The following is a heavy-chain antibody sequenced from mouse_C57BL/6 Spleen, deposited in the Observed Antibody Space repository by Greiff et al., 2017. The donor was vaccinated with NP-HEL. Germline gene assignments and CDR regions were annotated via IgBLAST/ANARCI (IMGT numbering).Heavy chain of an antibody. V-gene: IGHV1-76*01. CDR2: IYPGSGNT. D-gene: IGHD3-3*01. J-gene: IGHJ4*01. CDR3: ARGHWDAMDY. Sequence: QVQLQQSGAELVRPGASVKLSCKASGYTFTDYYINWVKQRPGQGLEWIARIYPGSGNTYYNEKFKGKATLTAEKSSSTAYMQLSSLTSEDSAVYFCARGHWDAMDYWGQGTSVTVSS. CDR1: GYTFTDYY.